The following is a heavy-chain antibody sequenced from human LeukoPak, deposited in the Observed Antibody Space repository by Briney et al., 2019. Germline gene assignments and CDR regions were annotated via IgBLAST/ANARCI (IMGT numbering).Heavy chain of an antibody. D-gene: IGHD6-19*01. Sequence: PGRSLRLSCAASGFTFSSYAMHWVRQAPGKGREWVAVISYDGSNKYYADSVKGRFTISRDNSKNTLYLQMNSLRAEDTAVYYCARVGYSVAGQFDYWGQGTLVTVSS. V-gene: IGHV3-30-3*01. CDR2: ISYDGSNK. CDR3: ARVGYSVAGQFDY. J-gene: IGHJ4*02. CDR1: GFTFSSYA.